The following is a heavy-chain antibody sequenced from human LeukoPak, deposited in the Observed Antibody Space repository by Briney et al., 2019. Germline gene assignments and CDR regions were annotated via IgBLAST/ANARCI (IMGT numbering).Heavy chain of an antibody. D-gene: IGHD5-12*01. V-gene: IGHV3-64D*09. CDR3: VKSGYSSSSDVDY. Sequence: PGGSLRLSCSVSGFTFSSYAMHWVCQAPGKGLQFLPSINSNGGSTYYADSVKGRFTISRDNSKNKLYLQMNRLRSEDTAVYYCVKSGYSSSSDVDYWGQGTLVTVSS. CDR2: INSNGGST. J-gene: IGHJ4*02. CDR1: GFTFSSYA.